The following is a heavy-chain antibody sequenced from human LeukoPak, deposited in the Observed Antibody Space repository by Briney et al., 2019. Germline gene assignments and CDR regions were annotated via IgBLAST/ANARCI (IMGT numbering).Heavy chain of an antibody. J-gene: IGHJ4*02. D-gene: IGHD6-13*01. Sequence: PGGSLRLSCAASGFNFTRFVMTWVRQAPGRGLEWVALISYGGSDKYYTDSVKGRFTVSRDNSRNTLYLQMNSLRAEDTAVYYCANFPAAADRYWGQGTLVTVSS. CDR1: GFNFTRFV. CDR2: ISYGGSDK. CDR3: ANFPAAADRY. V-gene: IGHV3-30*18.